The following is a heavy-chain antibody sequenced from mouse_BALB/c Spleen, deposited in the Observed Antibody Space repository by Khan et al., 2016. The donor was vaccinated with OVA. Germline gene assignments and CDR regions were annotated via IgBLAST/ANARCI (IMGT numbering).Heavy chain of an antibody. D-gene: IGHD3-1*01. CDR1: GYSITSGYF. CDR3: ARVGSSGPAWFAY. Sequence: EVQLQESGPGLVKPSQSLSLTCSVTGYSITSGYFWNWIRQFPGNKLEWMGYIRYDGNSNYNPSLKNRISITRDTSKNQFFLKLNSVTPEDTATDYCARVGSSGPAWFAYWGQGTLVTVSA. V-gene: IGHV3-6*02. CDR2: IRYDGNS. J-gene: IGHJ3*01.